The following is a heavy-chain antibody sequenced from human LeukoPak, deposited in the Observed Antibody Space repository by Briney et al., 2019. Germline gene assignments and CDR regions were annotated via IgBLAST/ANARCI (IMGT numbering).Heavy chain of an antibody. V-gene: IGHV4-39*01. J-gene: IGHJ5*02. CDR1: GGSISSSSYY. CDR2: IYYSGST. CDR3: ARHDPSGTIRPNWFDP. D-gene: IGHD1-7*01. Sequence: SETLSLTCTVSGGSISSSSYYWGWIRQPPGKGLERIGSIYYSGSTYYNPSLKSRVTISVDTSKNQFSLKLSSVTAADTAVYYCARHDPSGTIRPNWFDPWGQGTLVTVSS.